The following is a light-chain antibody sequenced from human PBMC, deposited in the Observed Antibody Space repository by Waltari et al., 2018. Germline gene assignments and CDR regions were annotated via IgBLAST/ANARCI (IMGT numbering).Light chain of an antibody. CDR1: QTISRY. Sequence: DIQMTQSPSSLPPSVGDRVTITCRASQTISRYLNWYQQKPGKAPNLLIYAASSLQGGVPSRFSGSGSGRDFTLIITSLQPEDFATYYCQQTYSFTRTFGQGTKVEIK. CDR2: AAS. V-gene: IGKV1-39*01. CDR3: QQTYSFTRT. J-gene: IGKJ1*01.